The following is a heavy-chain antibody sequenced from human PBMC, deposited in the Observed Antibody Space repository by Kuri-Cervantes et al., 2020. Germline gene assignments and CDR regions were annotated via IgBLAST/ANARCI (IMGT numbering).Heavy chain of an antibody. CDR3: AGYREITMVRGVIITGSYYYYGMDV. CDR2: IIPILGIA. J-gene: IGHJ6*02. Sequence: SVKVSCKASGYTFTSYGISWVRQAPGQGLEWMGRIIPILGIANYAQKFQGRVTITADKSTSTAYMELSSLRYEDTAVYYCAGYREITMVRGVIITGSYYYYGMDVWGQGTTVTVSS. D-gene: IGHD3-10*01. V-gene: IGHV1-69*04. CDR1: GYTFTSYG.